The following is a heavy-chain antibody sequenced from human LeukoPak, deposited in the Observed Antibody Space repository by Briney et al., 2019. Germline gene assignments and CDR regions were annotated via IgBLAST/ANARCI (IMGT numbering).Heavy chain of an antibody. CDR1: GYTFSNYD. Sequence: ASVKVSCKTSGYTFSNYDVNWVRQAPGQGLEWMGWISAYIGNTYYAQKFQGRVTMTRDTSISTAYMELSRLRSDDTAVYYCARDPNTYYDFWSGYRPEFDYWGQGTLVTVSS. D-gene: IGHD3-3*01. CDR3: ARDPNTYYDFWSGYRPEFDY. CDR2: ISAYIGNT. J-gene: IGHJ4*02. V-gene: IGHV1-18*01.